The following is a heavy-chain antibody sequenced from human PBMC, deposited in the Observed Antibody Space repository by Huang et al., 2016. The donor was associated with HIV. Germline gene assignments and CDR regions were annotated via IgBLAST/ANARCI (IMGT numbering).Heavy chain of an antibody. CDR1: GYTFTDYY. J-gene: IGHJ4*02. D-gene: IGHD3-22*01. Sequence: VKVSCKASGYTFTDYYIHWLRQAPGQGPEWMGWINPNSGGTNYAQKFQGRVTMTTDTSISTAYMDLIRLKSDDTAVYHCARQRTTYYYDSSGYRGEFDQWGQGTLVTVSS. V-gene: IGHV1-2*02. CDR2: INPNSGGT. CDR3: ARQRTTYYYDSSGYRGEFDQ.